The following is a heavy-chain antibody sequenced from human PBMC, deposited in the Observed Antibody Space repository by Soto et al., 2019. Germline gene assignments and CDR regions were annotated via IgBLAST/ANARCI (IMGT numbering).Heavy chain of an antibody. J-gene: IGHJ6*02. CDR2: IIPILGIA. CDR3: AKAYSSDIGGYDYGMDV. V-gene: IGHV1-69*02. CDR1: GGTFSSYT. Sequence: QVQLVQSGAEVKKPGSSVKVSCKASGGTFSSYTISWVRQAPGQGLEWMGRIIPILGIANYAQKFQGRVTITADKSTSTAYMELRSLRSEDTAVYYCAKAYSSDIGGYDYGMDVWGHGTTVTVSS. D-gene: IGHD5-12*01.